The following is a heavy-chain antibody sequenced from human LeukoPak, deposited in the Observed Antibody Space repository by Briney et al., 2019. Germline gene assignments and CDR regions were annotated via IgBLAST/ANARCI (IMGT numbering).Heavy chain of an antibody. CDR1: GGSFSGYY. J-gene: IGHJ4*02. Sequence: PSETLSLTCAVYGGSFSGYYWSWIRQPPGKGLEWIGEINHSGSTNYNPSLRSRVTISVDTSKNQFSLKLSSVTAADTAVYYCARGNIVVVVAATHGFDYWGQGTLVTASS. D-gene: IGHD2-15*01. V-gene: IGHV4-34*01. CDR3: ARGNIVVVVAATHGFDY. CDR2: INHSGST.